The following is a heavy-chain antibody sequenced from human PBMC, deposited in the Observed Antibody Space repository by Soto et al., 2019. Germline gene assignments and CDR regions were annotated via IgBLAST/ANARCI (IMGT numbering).Heavy chain of an antibody. CDR2: MNPNSGNT. CDR1: GYTFTSYD. D-gene: IGHD2-2*03. Sequence: ASVKVSCKASGYTFTSYDINWVRQATGQGLEWMGWMNPNSGNTGYAQKFQGRVTMTRNTSISTAYMELSSLRSEDTAVYYCARSPVGYCISTSCPYYFDYWGQGTLVTVSS. J-gene: IGHJ4*02. CDR3: ARSPVGYCISTSCPYYFDY. V-gene: IGHV1-8*01.